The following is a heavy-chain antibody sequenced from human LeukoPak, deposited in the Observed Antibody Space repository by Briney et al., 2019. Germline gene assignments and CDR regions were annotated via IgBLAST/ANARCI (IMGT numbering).Heavy chain of an antibody. CDR2: IYYSGST. J-gene: IGHJ5*02. Sequence: PSETLSLTCTVSGGSISSSSYYWGWIRQPPGKGLEWIGSIYYSGSTYYNPSLKSRVTISVDTSKNQFSLKLSSVTAADTAVYYCAREGYDILTGYLNNWFDPWGQGTLVTVSS. V-gene: IGHV4-39*07. D-gene: IGHD3-9*01. CDR1: GGSISSSSYY. CDR3: AREGYDILTGYLNNWFDP.